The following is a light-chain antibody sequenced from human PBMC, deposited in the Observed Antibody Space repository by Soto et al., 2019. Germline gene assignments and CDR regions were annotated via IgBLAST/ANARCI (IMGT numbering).Light chain of an antibody. J-gene: IGKJ4*01. Sequence: EIVVTQSPAILSVSPGERVTLSCRASQNVVTNLAWYQQGLGQAPRLLIYGASARATGVPARFSGSGSGTEFFLTISSLQSEDFAVYYCQHYNNWLGTFGGGTKVEIK. CDR1: QNVVTN. CDR3: QHYNNWLGT. CDR2: GAS. V-gene: IGKV3-15*01.